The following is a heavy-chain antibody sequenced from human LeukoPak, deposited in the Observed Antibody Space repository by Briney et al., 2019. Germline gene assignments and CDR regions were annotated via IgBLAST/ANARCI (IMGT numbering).Heavy chain of an antibody. Sequence: PSETLFLTCTVSGASISNYYWGWVRQPPGKGLEWVGYIYYSGSTNYNPSLKSRVTISLDTSKNQFSLNLTSVTAADTAVYYCARASVKLNTAPQNYFDYWGQGTLVTVSS. D-gene: IGHD5-18*01. J-gene: IGHJ4*02. CDR1: GASISNYY. CDR2: IYYSGST. CDR3: ARASVKLNTAPQNYFDY. V-gene: IGHV4-59*01.